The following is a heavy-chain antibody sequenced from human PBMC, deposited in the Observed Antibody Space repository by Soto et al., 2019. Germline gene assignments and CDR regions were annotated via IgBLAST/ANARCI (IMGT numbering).Heavy chain of an antibody. CDR1: GGTFSSYA. J-gene: IGHJ4*02. V-gene: IGHV1-69*12. D-gene: IGHD3-10*01. Sequence: VQLVQSGAEVKKPGSSVKVSCKASGGTFSSYAISWVRQAPGQALEWMGGIIPIFGTANYAQKFQGRVTITADESTSTAYMELSSLRSEDTAVYYCARGHGLLWFGELFRIDYWGQGTLVTVSS. CDR3: ARGHGLLWFGELFRIDY. CDR2: IIPIFGTA.